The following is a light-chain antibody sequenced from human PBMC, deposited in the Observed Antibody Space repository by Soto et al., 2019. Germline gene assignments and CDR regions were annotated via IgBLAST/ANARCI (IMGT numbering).Light chain of an antibody. CDR3: AAWDDTLRARV. J-gene: IGLJ2*01. CDR1: NSNIGRND. CDR2: SND. Sequence: VLAQPPSASGTPRERVTISCSGSNSNIGRNDVTWYQQVPGTAPQCLIYSNDQRPSGVPDRISGSRSGTSASLAISGLQSGDEAEYYCAAWDDTLRARVFGGGTKVTVL. V-gene: IGLV1-44*01.